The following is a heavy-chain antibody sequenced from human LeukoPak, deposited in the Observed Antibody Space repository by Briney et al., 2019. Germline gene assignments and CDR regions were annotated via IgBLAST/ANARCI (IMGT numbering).Heavy chain of an antibody. D-gene: IGHD3-3*01. CDR3: AKDYRHLSPILRFLEWPYYFDY. V-gene: IGHV3-23*01. Sequence: GSLRLSCAASGFTFSSYAMSWVRQAPGKGLEWVSAISGSGGSTYYADSVKGRFTISRDNSKNTLYLQMNSLRAEDTAVYYCAKDYRHLSPILRFLEWPYYFDYWGQGTLVTVSS. CDR2: ISGSGGST. CDR1: GFTFSSYA. J-gene: IGHJ4*02.